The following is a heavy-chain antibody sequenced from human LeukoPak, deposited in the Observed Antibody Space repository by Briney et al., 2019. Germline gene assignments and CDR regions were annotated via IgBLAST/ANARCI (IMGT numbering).Heavy chain of an antibody. Sequence: ASVKVSCQVSGYTLTELSMHWVGQARGKGLGWMGGFDPEDGETIYAQKFQGRVTMTDDTSTDTAYMELSSLRSEDTAVYYCATDNYGYYYSMDVWGQGTTVTVSS. V-gene: IGHV1-24*01. CDR1: GYTLTELS. CDR3: ATDNYGYYYSMDV. D-gene: IGHD4-11*01. J-gene: IGHJ6*02. CDR2: FDPEDGET.